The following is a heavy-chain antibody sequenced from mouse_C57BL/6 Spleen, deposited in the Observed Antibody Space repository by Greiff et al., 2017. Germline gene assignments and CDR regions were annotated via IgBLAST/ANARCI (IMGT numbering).Heavy chain of an antibody. CDR1: GFTFSSYA. J-gene: IGHJ1*03. D-gene: IGHD3-3*01. CDR2: ISDGGSYT. V-gene: IGHV5-4*01. Sequence: DVKLVESGGGLVKPGGSLKLSCAASGFTFSSYAMSWVRQTPEKRLEWVATISDGGSYTYYPDNVKGRFTISRDNAKNNLYLQMSHLKSEDTAMYYCARDMGQRYFDVWGTGTTVTVSS. CDR3: ARDMGQRYFDV.